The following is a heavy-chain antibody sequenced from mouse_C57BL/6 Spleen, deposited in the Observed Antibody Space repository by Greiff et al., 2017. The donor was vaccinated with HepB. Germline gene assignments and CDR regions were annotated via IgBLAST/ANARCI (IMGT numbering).Heavy chain of an antibody. CDR2: ISSGSSTI. CDR3: ARGTVEGGYAMDY. CDR1: GFTFSDYG. Sequence: EVKLVESGGGLVKPGGSLKLSCAASGFTFSDYGMHWVRQAPEKGLEWVAYISSGSSTIYYADTVKGRFTISRDNAKNTLFLQMTSLRSEDTAMYYCARGTVEGGYAMDYWGQGTSVTVSS. J-gene: IGHJ4*01. V-gene: IGHV5-17*01. D-gene: IGHD1-1*01.